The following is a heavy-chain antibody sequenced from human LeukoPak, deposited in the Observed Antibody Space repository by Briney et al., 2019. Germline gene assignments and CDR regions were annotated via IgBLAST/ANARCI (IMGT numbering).Heavy chain of an antibody. CDR3: VRHSPGSRGVDY. V-gene: IGHV4-34*01. Sequence: SETLSLTCAVHSASFSGYYWSWIRQPPGKGLEWIGEISHTKTTKYNPSLESRVTISIDTSKNQFSLKVTSVTAADTAMYYCVRHSPGSRGVDYWGQGTLVTVSP. D-gene: IGHD2-21*01. CDR1: SASFSGYY. J-gene: IGHJ4*02. CDR2: ISHTKTT.